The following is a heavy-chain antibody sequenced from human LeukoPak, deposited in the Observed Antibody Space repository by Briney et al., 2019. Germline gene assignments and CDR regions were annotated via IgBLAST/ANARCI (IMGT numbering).Heavy chain of an antibody. CDR2: IYTSGST. V-gene: IGHV4-4*07. CDR1: VGSISRYY. Sequence: SETLSLTCTVSVGSISRYYWRSIRQPAGEGLEWIGRIYTSGSTNYNPSLKSRVTMSVDTSKNQSSLKLSFVTAADTAVYYCARAHAFSRGNDAFGIWGQGTMVTVSS. D-gene: IGHD3-16*01. CDR3: ARAHAFSRGNDAFGI. J-gene: IGHJ3*02.